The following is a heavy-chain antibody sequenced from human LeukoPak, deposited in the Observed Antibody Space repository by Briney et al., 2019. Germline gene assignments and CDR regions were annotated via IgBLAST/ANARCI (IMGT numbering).Heavy chain of an antibody. CDR2: IIPILGIA. D-gene: IGHD3-22*01. J-gene: IGHJ4*02. V-gene: IGHV1-69*02. Sequence: VASVKVSCKASGYTFTSYYMHWVRQAPGQGLEWMGRIIPILGIANYAQKFQGRVTITADKSTSTAYMELSSLRSEDTAVYYCSAYPYDSSGYYPYFDYWGQGTLVTVSS. CDR1: GYTFTSYY. CDR3: SAYPYDSSGYYPYFDY.